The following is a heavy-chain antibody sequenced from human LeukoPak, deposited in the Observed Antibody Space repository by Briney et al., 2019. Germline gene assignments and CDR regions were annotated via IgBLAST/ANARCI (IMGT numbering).Heavy chain of an antibody. J-gene: IGHJ6*03. CDR2: IYTSGST. CDR1: GGSISTYY. V-gene: IGHV4-4*09. CDR3: ARSRIAGAGTGHYYYYMDV. D-gene: IGHD6-13*01. Sequence: SETLSLTCTVSGGSISTYYWSWIRQPPGKGLEWIGYIYTSGSTNYNPSLKSRVTISVDTSKNQFSLKLSSVTAADTAVYYCARSRIAGAGTGHYYYYMDVWGKGTTVTVSS.